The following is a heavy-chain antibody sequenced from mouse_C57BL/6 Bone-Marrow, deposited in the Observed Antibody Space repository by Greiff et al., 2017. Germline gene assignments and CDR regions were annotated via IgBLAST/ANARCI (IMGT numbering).Heavy chain of an antibody. CDR1: GYTFTSYW. J-gene: IGHJ2*01. V-gene: IGHV1-69*01. CDR3: SGSPLPNYLDC. CDR2: IDPSDSYT. D-gene: IGHD2-2*01. Sequence: QVQLQQPGAELVMPGASVKLSCKASGYTFTSYWMHWVKQSPGQGLEWIGEIDPSDSYTNYNQKFKGKSTLTVDKSSSTRYMQLSSLTSEDSAVYYCSGSPLPNYLDCWGKGTTVAVSS.